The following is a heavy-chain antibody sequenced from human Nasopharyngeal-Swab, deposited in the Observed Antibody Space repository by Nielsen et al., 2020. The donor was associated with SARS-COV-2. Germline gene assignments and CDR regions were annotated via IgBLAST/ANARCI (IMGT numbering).Heavy chain of an antibody. Sequence: GGSLRLSCAASGFTFSSYGMHWVRQAPGKGLEWVAVISYDGSNKYYADSVKGRFTISRDNSKNTLYLQMNSLRAEDTAVYYCARDFGAYYDSSGTDYWGQGTLVTVSS. D-gene: IGHD3-22*01. CDR1: GFTFSSYG. CDR3: ARDFGAYYDSSGTDY. CDR2: ISYDGSNK. J-gene: IGHJ4*02. V-gene: IGHV3-30*03.